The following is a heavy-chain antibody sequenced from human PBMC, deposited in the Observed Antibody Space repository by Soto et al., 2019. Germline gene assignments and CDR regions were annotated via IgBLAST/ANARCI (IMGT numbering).Heavy chain of an antibody. CDR2: ISADSGDT. D-gene: IGHD6-13*01. Sequence: GASVKVSCKTSGYTFTNFGITWVRQAPGQGLEWLGWISADSGDTNYAQKFQGRVTMTADTSTNTGYMELRSLRSDDTAVYYCARSAAAIAAANDYWGQGTPVTVSS. CDR1: GYTFTNFG. CDR3: ARSAAAIAAANDY. V-gene: IGHV1-18*01. J-gene: IGHJ4*02.